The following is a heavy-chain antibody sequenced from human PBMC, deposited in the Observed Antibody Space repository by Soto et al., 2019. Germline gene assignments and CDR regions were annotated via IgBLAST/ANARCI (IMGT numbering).Heavy chain of an antibody. V-gene: IGHV1-8*01. CDR2: MNPNSGNT. CDR3: ARGYCSSTSCYWVAFDI. J-gene: IGHJ3*02. Sequence: GALVKVSCKASGYTFTSYDINWVRQATGQGLEWMGWMNPNSGNTGYAQKFQGRVTMTRNTSISTAYMELSSLRSEDTAVYYCARGYCSSTSCYWVAFDIWGQGTMVTVSS. CDR1: GYTFTSYD. D-gene: IGHD2-2*01.